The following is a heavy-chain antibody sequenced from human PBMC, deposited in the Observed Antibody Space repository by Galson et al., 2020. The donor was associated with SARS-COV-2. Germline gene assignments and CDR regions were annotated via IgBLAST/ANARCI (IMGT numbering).Heavy chain of an antibody. Sequence: ETSETLSLTCTVPGGPISSYYWSWIRQPPGKGLEWIGYIYYSGSTNYNHSLKSRVTISVDTSKNQFSLKLSSVTAADTAVCYCARDTQTVGTAALLSGRYGMDVWGQGTTVTVSS. V-gene: IGHV4-59*01. CDR2: IYYSGST. J-gene: IGHJ6*02. CDR1: GGPISSYY. CDR3: ARDTQTVGTAALLSGRYGMDV. D-gene: IGHD5-18*01.